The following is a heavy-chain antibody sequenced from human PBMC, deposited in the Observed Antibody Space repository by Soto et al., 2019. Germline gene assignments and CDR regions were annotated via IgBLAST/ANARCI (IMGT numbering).Heavy chain of an antibody. CDR1: GFIFENFG. CDR3: AKNQGVELVPLATVDWFDP. Sequence: EVVLLESGGGLEQPGGSLRLSCAASGFIFENFGMSWVRQAPGKGLEWISSISGSGFKKYYADSVKGRFTISRDNSKRTVYLELNNLSAEDTAVYHCAKNQGVELVPLATVDWFDPWGQGSVVTVS. V-gene: IGHV3-23*01. CDR2: ISGSGFKK. D-gene: IGHD1-26*01. J-gene: IGHJ5*02.